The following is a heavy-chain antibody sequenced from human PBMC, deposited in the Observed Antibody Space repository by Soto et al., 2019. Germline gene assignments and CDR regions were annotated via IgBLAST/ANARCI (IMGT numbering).Heavy chain of an antibody. CDR2: IIPIFGTA. Sequence: QVQLVQSGAEVKKPGSSVKVSCKASGGTFSSYAISWVRQAPGQGLEWMGGIIPIFGTANYAQKFQGRVTITADESTSTAYKELSSLRSEDTAVYYCARLSGSYSFYYYGMDVWGQGTTVTVSS. CDR1: GGTFSSYA. D-gene: IGHD1-26*01. V-gene: IGHV1-69*01. J-gene: IGHJ6*02. CDR3: ARLSGSYSFYYYGMDV.